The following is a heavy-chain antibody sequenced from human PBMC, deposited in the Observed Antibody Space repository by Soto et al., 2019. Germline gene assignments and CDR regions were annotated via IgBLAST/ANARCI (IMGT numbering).Heavy chain of an antibody. CDR2: IIPILGIA. J-gene: IGHJ6*02. D-gene: IGHD1-26*01. CDR1: GGTFSSYT. V-gene: IGHV1-69*02. Sequence: QVQLVQSGAEVKKPVSSVKVSCKASGGTFSSYTISWVRQAPGQGLEWMGRIIPILGIANYAQKFQGRVTITADKSTSTAYMELRSLRSEDTAVYYCARGSRWERPSDYYCGMDVWGQGTTVTVSS. CDR3: ARGSRWERPSDYYCGMDV.